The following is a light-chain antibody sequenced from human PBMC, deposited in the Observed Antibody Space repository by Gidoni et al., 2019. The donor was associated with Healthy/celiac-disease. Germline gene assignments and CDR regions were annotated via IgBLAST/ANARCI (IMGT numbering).Light chain of an antibody. CDR3: QQYYSTPPT. J-gene: IGKJ1*01. Sequence: DIVMTQTPDFLAVSLGERATINCKSSQSVLYSSNNKNYLAWYQQKPGQPPKLLIYWASTREPGVPDRFSGSGSGTDFTLTISSLQAEDVAVYYCQQYYSTPPTFGQGTKVEIK. CDR2: WAS. V-gene: IGKV4-1*01. CDR1: QSVLYSSNNKNY.